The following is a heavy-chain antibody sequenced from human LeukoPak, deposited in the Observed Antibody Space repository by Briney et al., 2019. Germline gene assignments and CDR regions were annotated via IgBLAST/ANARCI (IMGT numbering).Heavy chain of an antibody. J-gene: IGHJ5*02. V-gene: IGHV4-34*08. D-gene: IGHD1-14*01. Sequence: SETLSLTCAVYDATLIGYYWSWIRQPPGKGLEYIGEIDHSGNSRHNPSLKGRVSISIDPSRNQFYLKVDSVTAADTAVYYCALVVYHSGRPGPWGQGTQVTVSS. CDR1: DATLIGYY. CDR2: IDHSGNS. CDR3: ALVVYHSGRPGP.